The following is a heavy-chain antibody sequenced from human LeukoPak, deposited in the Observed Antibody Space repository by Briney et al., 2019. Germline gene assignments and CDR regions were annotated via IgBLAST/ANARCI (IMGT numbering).Heavy chain of an antibody. Sequence: ASVKVSCKVSGYTLTELSMHWVRQAPGQGLEWMGGFDPEDGETIYAQKFQGRVTMTEDTSTDTDYMELSSLRSEDTAVYYCATEITMVRGVIITTDYFDYWGQGTLVTVSS. J-gene: IGHJ4*02. V-gene: IGHV1-24*01. CDR2: FDPEDGET. CDR3: ATEITMVRGVIITTDYFDY. CDR1: GYTLTELS. D-gene: IGHD3-10*01.